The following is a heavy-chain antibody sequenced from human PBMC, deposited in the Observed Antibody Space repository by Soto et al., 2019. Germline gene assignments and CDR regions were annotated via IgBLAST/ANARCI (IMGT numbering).Heavy chain of an antibody. Sequence: GGSLRLSCAASGFTFSSYSMNWVRQAPGKGLEWVSSISSSSYIYYADSVKGRFTISRDNAKNSLYLQMNSLRAEDTAVYYCARDRIGYSYGYGNYYYGMDVWGQGTTVTVSS. CDR3: ARDRIGYSYGYGNYYYGMDV. V-gene: IGHV3-21*01. J-gene: IGHJ6*02. D-gene: IGHD5-18*01. CDR1: GFTFSSYS. CDR2: ISSSSYI.